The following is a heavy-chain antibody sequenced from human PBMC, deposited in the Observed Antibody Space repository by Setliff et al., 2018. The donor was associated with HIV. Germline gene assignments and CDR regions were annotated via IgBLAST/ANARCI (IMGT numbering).Heavy chain of an antibody. Sequence: GSLRLSCVASGFTLGSSSVSGVRQARVKGLEWVPYIRSSSRTIYYADSVKGRFTISRDNAKNSLYLQMKSLRAEDTAVYYXXRESPYDTSGYNFGAFDIWGQGTMVTVSS. CDR3: XRESPYDTSGYNFGAFDI. CDR1: GFTLGSSS. V-gene: IGHV3-48*04. J-gene: IGHJ3*02. D-gene: IGHD3-22*01. CDR2: IRSSSRTI.